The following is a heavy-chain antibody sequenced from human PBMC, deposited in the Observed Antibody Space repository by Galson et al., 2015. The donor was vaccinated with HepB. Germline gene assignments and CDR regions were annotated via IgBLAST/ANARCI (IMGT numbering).Heavy chain of an antibody. Sequence: SLRLSCAASGFTVSSNYMSWVRQAPGKGLEWVSVIYSGGSTYYADSVKGRFTISRDNSKNTLYLQMNSLRAEDTAVYYCARGGTTVTTRGYWYFDLWGRGTLVTVSS. J-gene: IGHJ2*01. V-gene: IGHV3-66*01. CDR2: IYSGGST. D-gene: IGHD4-17*01. CDR1: GFTVSSNY. CDR3: ARGGTTVTTRGYWYFDL.